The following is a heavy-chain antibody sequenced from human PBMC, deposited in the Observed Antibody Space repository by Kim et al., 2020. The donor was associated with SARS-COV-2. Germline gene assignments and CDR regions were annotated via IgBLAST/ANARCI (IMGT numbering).Heavy chain of an antibody. CDR1: GFTFSSYS. CDR2: ISSSSSTI. CDR3: AIIAAAASGYFDY. D-gene: IGHD6-13*01. V-gene: IGHV3-48*02. J-gene: IGHJ4*02. Sequence: GGSLRLSCAASGFTFSSYSMNWVRQAPGKGLEWVSYISSSSSTIYYADSVKGRFTISSDNAKNSLYLQMNSLRDEDTAVYYCAIIAAAASGYFDYWGQGTLVTVSS.